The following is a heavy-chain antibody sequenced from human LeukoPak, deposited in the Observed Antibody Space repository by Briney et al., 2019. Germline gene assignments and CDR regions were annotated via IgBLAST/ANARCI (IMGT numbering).Heavy chain of an antibody. Sequence: GGSLRLSCAASGFTFSSYDMHWVRQATGKGLEWVSAIGTAGDTYYPGSVKGRFTISRENAKNSLYLQMNSLRAGDTAVYYCARAKSGSGYDRSGWHPNAFDIWGQGTMVTVSS. CDR3: ARAKSGSGYDRSGWHPNAFDI. CDR1: GFTFSSYD. V-gene: IGHV3-13*01. J-gene: IGHJ3*02. D-gene: IGHD5-12*01. CDR2: IGTAGDT.